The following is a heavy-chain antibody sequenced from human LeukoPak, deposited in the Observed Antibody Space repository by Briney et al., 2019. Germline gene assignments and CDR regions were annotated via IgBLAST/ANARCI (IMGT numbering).Heavy chain of an antibody. V-gene: IGHV1-8*02. Sequence: RASVKVSCKASGGTFSSYAISWVRQATGQGLEWMGWMNPNSGNTGYAQKFQGRVTMTRNTSISTAYMELSSLRSEDTAVYYCARGLATRRYTLVWTIQIWFDPWGQGTLVTVSS. CDR2: MNPNSGNT. CDR1: GGTFSSYA. CDR3: ARGLATRRYTLVWTIQIWFDP. J-gene: IGHJ5*02. D-gene: IGHD3/OR15-3a*01.